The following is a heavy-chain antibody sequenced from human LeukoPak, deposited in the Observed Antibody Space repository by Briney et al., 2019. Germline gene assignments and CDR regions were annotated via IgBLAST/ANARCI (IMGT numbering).Heavy chain of an antibody. CDR2: INHSGST. V-gene: IGHV4-34*01. D-gene: IGHD3-22*01. Sequence: SETLSLTCAVYGGSFSGYYWSWIRQPPGKGLEWIGEINHSGSTNYNPSLKSRVTISVDTSKNQFSLKLSSVTAADTAVYYCARVSSSAMIVVVKYYYYYYMDVWGKGTTVTVSS. CDR3: ARVSSSAMIVVVKYYYYYYMDV. J-gene: IGHJ6*03. CDR1: GGSFSGYY.